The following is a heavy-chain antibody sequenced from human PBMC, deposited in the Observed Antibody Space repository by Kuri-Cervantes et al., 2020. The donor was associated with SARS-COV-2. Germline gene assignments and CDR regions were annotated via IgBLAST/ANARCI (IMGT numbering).Heavy chain of an antibody. CDR1: KLTLDDYA. Sequence: GGSLRLSCTASKLTLDDYAMYWVRQAPGKGLGWVSGISWNSDNIDYADSVKGRFTISRDDSKNTLYLQMNSLRAEDTAVYYCAKQYSSGWWGDYWGQGTLVTVSS. J-gene: IGHJ4*02. CDR3: AKQYSSGWWGDY. V-gene: IGHV3-9*01. D-gene: IGHD6-19*01. CDR2: ISWNSDNI.